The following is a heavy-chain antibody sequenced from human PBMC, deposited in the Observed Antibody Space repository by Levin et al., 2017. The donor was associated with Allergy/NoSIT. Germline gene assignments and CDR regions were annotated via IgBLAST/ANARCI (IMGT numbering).Heavy chain of an antibody. Sequence: GGSLRLSCAASGFTFSDYYMSWIRQAPGKGLEWVSYISSSGSTIYYADSVKGRFTISRDNAKNSLYLQMNSLRAEDTAVYYCARDAGYSGPPPVSYYYYYYMDGWGKGTTVTVSS. D-gene: IGHD5-12*01. CDR3: ARDAGYSGPPPVSYYYYYYMDG. CDR2: ISSSGSTI. V-gene: IGHV3-11*01. J-gene: IGHJ6*03. CDR1: GFTFSDYY.